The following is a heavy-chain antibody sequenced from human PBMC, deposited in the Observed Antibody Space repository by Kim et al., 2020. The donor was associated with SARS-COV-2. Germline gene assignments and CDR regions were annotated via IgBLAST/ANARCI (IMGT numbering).Heavy chain of an antibody. CDR1: GFTFSTYW. CDR3: ARTHYGDYV. V-gene: IGHV3-7*01. CDR2: INQGGTEK. D-gene: IGHD4-17*01. J-gene: IGHJ4*02. Sequence: GGSLRLSCAASGFTFSTYWMTWVRQAPGKGLEWVANINQGGTEKYNVDSVKGRFTISRDNAKNSLFLDVNSLRVEDTAVYYCARTHYGDYVWGQGTLVTV.